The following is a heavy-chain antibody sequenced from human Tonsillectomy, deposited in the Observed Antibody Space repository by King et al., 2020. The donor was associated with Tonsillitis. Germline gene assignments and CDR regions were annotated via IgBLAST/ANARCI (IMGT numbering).Heavy chain of an antibody. D-gene: IGHD3-9*01. V-gene: IGHV4-59*01. J-gene: IGHJ5*02. Sequence: VQLQESGPGLVKPSETLSLTCTVSGGSISSYYWSWIRQPPGKGLEWIGYIYYSGSTNYNPSLKSRVTISVDTSKNQFSLKLSSVTAADTAVYYCAIEGYYDILTGQGTWFDPWGQGTLVTVSS. CDR3: AIEGYYDILTGQGTWFDP. CDR1: GGSISSYY. CDR2: IYYSGST.